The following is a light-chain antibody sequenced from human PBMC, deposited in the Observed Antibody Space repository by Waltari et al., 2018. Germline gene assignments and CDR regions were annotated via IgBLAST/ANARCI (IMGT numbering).Light chain of an antibody. Sequence: CRASQSVSRWLAWYQQKPGHPPRLLIYGASSRATGIPDRFSGSGSGTDFSLTISRLEPEDFAVYYCQKYGTLPATFGQGTRVEVK. V-gene: IGKV3-20*01. CDR2: GAS. CDR1: QSVSRW. J-gene: IGKJ1*01. CDR3: QKYGTLPAT.